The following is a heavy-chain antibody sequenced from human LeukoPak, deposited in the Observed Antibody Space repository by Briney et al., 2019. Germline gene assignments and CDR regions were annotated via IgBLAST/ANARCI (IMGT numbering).Heavy chain of an antibody. J-gene: IGHJ4*02. CDR3: ATYYCSSTSCYTAKSVDY. D-gene: IGHD2-2*02. CDR2: FDPEDGET. Sequence: GASVKVSCKVSGYTLTELSMHWVRQAPGKGLERVGGFDPEDGETIYAQKFQGRVTMTEDTSTDTAYMELSSLRSEDTAVYYCATYYCSSTSCYTAKSVDYWGQGTLVTVSS. V-gene: IGHV1-24*01. CDR1: GYTLTELS.